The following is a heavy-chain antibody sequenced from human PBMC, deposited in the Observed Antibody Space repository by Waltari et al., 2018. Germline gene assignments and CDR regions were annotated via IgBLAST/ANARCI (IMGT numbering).Heavy chain of an antibody. D-gene: IGHD4-17*01. Sequence: QVQLVQSGAEVKKPGSSVKVSCKASGGTFSSYAISWVRQAPGQGLEWMGGIIPIFGTANYAQKCQGRVTITADESTSTAYMELSSLRSEDTAVYYCAREGTVTTSEYYYYYGMDVWGQGTTVTVSS. V-gene: IGHV1-69*01. CDR1: GGTFSSYA. J-gene: IGHJ6*02. CDR2: IIPIFGTA. CDR3: AREGTVTTSEYYYYYGMDV.